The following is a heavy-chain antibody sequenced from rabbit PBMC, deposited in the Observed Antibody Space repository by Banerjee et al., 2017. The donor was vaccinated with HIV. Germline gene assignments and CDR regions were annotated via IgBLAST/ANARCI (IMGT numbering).Heavy chain of an antibody. V-gene: IGHV1S40*01. D-gene: IGHD6-1*01. CDR3: ASDAGYVGYGHAPFKL. CDR1: GFSFTSSYD. J-gene: IGHJ4*01. Sequence: QSLEESGGDLVKPGASLTVTCTASGFSFTSSYDMCWVRQAPGKGLEWIACIDTGDISAHFANWVNGRFTVSLDNAQNTVYLQVKSLTAADTATYFCASDAGYVGYGHAPFKLWGQGTLVTVS. CDR2: IDTGDISA.